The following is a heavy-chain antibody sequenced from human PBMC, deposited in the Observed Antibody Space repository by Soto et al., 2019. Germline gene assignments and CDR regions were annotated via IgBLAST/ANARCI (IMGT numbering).Heavy chain of an antibody. D-gene: IGHD6-6*01. CDR1: GFTFSSYG. J-gene: IGHJ4*02. Sequence: QVQLVESGGGVVQPVRSLRLSCAASGFTFSSYGMHWVRQAPGKGLEWVAVIWYDGSNKYYADSVKGRFTISRDNSKNTLYLQMNSLRAEDTAVYYCARGRNSGPVYSSSRTRFDYWGQGTLVTVSS. CDR2: IWYDGSNK. CDR3: ARGRNSGPVYSSSRTRFDY. V-gene: IGHV3-33*01.